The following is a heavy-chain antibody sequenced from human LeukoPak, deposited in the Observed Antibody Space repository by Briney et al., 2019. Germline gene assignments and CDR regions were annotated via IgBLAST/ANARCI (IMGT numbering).Heavy chain of an antibody. CDR1: GFTFSSYS. CDR3: ARDRREYEMATISCFDY. D-gene: IGHD5-24*01. V-gene: IGHV3-21*01. CDR2: ISSSSSYI. J-gene: IGHJ4*02. Sequence: GGSLRLSCAASGFTFSSYSMNWVRQAPGKGLEWVSSISSSSSYIYYADSMKGRFTISRDNAKNSLYLQMNSLRAEDTAVYYCARDRREYEMATISCFDYWGQGTLVTVST.